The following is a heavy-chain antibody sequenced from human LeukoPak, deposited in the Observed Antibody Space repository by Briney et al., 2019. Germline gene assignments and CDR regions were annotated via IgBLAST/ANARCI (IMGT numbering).Heavy chain of an antibody. V-gene: IGHV3-21*01. J-gene: IGHJ4*02. CDR1: GFTFSSYS. CDR2: ISSSSSYI. Sequence: GGSLRLSCAASGFTFSSYSMNWVRQAPGKGLEWVSSISSSSSYIYYADSVKGRFTISRDNAKNSLYLQMNSLRAEDTAVYYCARVYSSSSEGGDCWGQGTLVTVSS. D-gene: IGHD6-6*01. CDR3: ARVYSSSSEGGDC.